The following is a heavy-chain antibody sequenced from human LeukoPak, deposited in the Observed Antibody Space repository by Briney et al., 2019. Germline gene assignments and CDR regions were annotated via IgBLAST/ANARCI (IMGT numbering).Heavy chain of an antibody. CDR3: AELGITMIGGV. CDR1: GFTFSSYE. J-gene: IGHJ6*04. CDR2: ISSSGSTI. Sequence: PGGSLRXSCAASGFTFSSYEMNWVRQAPGKGLEWVSYISSSGSTIYYADSVKGRFTISRDNAKNSLYLQMNSLRAEDTAVYYCAELGITMIGGVWGKGTTVTISS. D-gene: IGHD3-10*02. V-gene: IGHV3-48*03.